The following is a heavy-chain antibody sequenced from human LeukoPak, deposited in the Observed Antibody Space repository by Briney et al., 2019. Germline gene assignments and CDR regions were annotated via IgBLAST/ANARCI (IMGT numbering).Heavy chain of an antibody. J-gene: IGHJ4*02. CDR3: SRAVAHLDY. CDR1: GVMGGGDA. V-gene: IGHV3-49*04. D-gene: IGHD4-23*01. CDR2: IRSESYGGTT. Sequence: PGRSPRRFWTASGVMGGGDAVSWGRQAQGKGLEWVGFIRSESYGGTTEYAASVKGRFTISRDDSKSIAYLQMNSLKTEDTAVYYCSRAVAHLDYWGQGTLVTVSS.